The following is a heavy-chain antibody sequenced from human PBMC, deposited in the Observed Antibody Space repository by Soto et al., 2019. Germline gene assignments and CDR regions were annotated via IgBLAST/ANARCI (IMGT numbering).Heavy chain of an antibody. CDR1: GYTFTSYG. Sequence: ASVKVSCKASGYTFTSYGISWVRQAPGQGLEWMGWISAYNGNTNYAQKLQGRVTITTDTSTSTAYMELRSLRSDDTAVYYCARPRRAYDAFDIWGQGTMVTVSS. CDR3: ARPRRAYDAFDI. V-gene: IGHV1-18*04. J-gene: IGHJ3*02. D-gene: IGHD2-21*01. CDR2: ISAYNGNT.